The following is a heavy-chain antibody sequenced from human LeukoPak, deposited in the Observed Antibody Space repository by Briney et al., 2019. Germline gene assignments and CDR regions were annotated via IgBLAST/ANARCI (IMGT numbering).Heavy chain of an antibody. CDR1: GYTFTSYD. D-gene: IGHD2-2*02. J-gene: IGHJ4*02. CDR3: ARGRYCSRISCYMEGDS. Sequence: ASVKVSCKASGYTFTSYDINWVRQATGQGLEWMGWMNPNSGNTGYAQKFQGRVTMTRNTSISAAYMELSSLRSEDTAVYYCARGRYCSRISCYMEGDSWGQGTLVTVSS. CDR2: MNPNSGNT. V-gene: IGHV1-8*01.